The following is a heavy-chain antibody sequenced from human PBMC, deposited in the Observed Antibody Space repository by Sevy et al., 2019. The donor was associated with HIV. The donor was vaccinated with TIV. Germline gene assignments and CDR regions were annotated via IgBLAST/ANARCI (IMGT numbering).Heavy chain of an antibody. CDR3: ATTKDYYESSGDPFDY. CDR1: GYTLTQLS. Sequence: ASVKVSCKVSGYTLTQLSMHWVRLTPGKGLEWMASFDPEDAKTVYSQKFQGRLSMIEDTSTHTAYMELSSLRSEDTAVYYCATTKDYYESSGDPFDYWGQGTLVTVSS. J-gene: IGHJ4*02. V-gene: IGHV1-24*01. CDR2: FDPEDAKT. D-gene: IGHD3-22*01.